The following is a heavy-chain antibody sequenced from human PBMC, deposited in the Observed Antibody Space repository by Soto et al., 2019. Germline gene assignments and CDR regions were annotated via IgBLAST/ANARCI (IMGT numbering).Heavy chain of an antibody. CDR3: ATRPPPGGWLGVFDF. J-gene: IGHJ4*02. Sequence: SETLSLTCSVSGGSLSSGPYSWGWIRQPPGKGPEWIGYVYHNGATNYNPSLESRVTISLDTSKNQFSLNLKSVTAADTAVYYCATRPPPGGWLGVFDFWSQGTLVTVSS. V-gene: IGHV4-61*01. D-gene: IGHD5-12*01. CDR2: VYHNGAT. CDR1: GGSLSSGPYS.